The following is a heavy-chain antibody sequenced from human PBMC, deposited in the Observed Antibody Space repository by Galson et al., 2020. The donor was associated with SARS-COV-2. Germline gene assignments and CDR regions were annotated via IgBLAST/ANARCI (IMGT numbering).Heavy chain of an antibody. J-gene: IGHJ6*02. CDR1: GYTSTSYG. Sequence: ASVKVSCKAFGYTSTSYGLSWVRQAPGQGLEWMGWISAYNGNTNYAQKLQGRVTMTTDTSTSTAYMELRSLRSDDTAVYYCARRWELLGDYYGMDVWGQGTTVTVSS. D-gene: IGHD1-26*01. CDR2: ISAYNGNT. CDR3: ARRWELLGDYYGMDV. V-gene: IGHV1-18*01.